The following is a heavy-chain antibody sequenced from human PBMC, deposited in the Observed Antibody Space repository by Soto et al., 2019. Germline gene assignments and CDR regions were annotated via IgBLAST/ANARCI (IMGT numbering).Heavy chain of an antibody. D-gene: IGHD5-12*01. CDR1: GGSFSGYY. V-gene: IGHV4-34*01. J-gene: IGHJ5*02. CDR2: INHSGRT. Sequence: SETLSLTCAVYGGSFSGYYWTWIRQPPGKGLEWIGEINHSGRTNYNPSLKSRVTISVDTSKNQFSLNLGSVTAADTAVYYCARGRGYSYGLDPWGQGTLVTVSS. CDR3: ARGRGYSYGLDP.